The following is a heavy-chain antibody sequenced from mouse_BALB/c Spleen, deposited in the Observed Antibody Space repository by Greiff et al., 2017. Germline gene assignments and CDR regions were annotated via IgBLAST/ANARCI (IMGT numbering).Heavy chain of an antibody. V-gene: IGHV5-12-1*01. D-gene: IGHD2-1*01. CDR1: GFAFSSYD. J-gene: IGHJ4*01. Sequence: EVHLVESGGGLVKPGGSLKLSCAASGFAFSSYDMSWVRQTPEKRLEWVAYISSGGGSTYYPDTVKGRFTISRDNAKNTLYLQMSSLKSEDTAMYYCARHGENGNYAMDYWGQGTSVTVSS. CDR2: ISSGGGST. CDR3: ARHGENGNYAMDY.